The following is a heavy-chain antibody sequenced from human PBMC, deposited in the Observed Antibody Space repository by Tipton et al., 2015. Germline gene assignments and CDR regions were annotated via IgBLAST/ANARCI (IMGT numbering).Heavy chain of an antibody. Sequence: RSLRLSCAASRFIFSTYGMHWVRQAPGKGLEWVAVIWYDGSHESYADSVKGRFTISRDNSKNILYLQMNSLRAEDTAMYYCVRSGSVAMGPRHPGFDPWGQGTLVTVSS. CDR2: IWYDGSHE. CDR3: VRSGSVAMGPRHPGFDP. D-gene: IGHD1-26*01. CDR1: RFIFSTYG. V-gene: IGHV3-33*01. J-gene: IGHJ5*02.